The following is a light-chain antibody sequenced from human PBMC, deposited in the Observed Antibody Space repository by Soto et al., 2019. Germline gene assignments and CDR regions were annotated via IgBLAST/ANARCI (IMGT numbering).Light chain of an antibody. CDR2: DAS. CDR3: QHRHN. J-gene: IGKJ3*01. V-gene: IGKV3-11*01. Sequence: EVVLTQSPATLSLSPGDRATLSCRASQSVSIDFAWYQQKPCQAPRLLIYDASNRATGIPARFSGSGSGTDFTLTISSLEPEDFAVYYCQHRHNFGPGTKVDIK. CDR1: QSVSID.